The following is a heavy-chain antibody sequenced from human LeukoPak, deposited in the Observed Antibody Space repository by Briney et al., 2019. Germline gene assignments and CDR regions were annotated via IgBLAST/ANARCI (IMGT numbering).Heavy chain of an antibody. CDR2: IGSSGDYI. V-gene: IGHV3-21*01. D-gene: IGHD3-9*01. CDR1: GFTFSSYG. CDR3: ARDRDGYFRWFDP. J-gene: IGHJ5*02. Sequence: TGGSLRFSCAASGFTFSSYGMHWVRQAPGKGLEWVSCIGSSGDYIFYADSLKGRFTISRDNSKNSPYLQINSLRAEDTAVYYCARDRDGYFRWFDPWGQGTLVTVSS.